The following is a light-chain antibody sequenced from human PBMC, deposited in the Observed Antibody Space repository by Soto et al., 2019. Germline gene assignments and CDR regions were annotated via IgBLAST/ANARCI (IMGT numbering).Light chain of an antibody. J-gene: IGKJ1*01. CDR1: QSISSW. V-gene: IGKV1-5*01. Sequence: DIHMTQAPSSLSATFLDRVTITCRVSQSISSWLAWYQQKPGKAPKLLIYAASTLQSGVPSRFSGSGSGTDFTLTISCLQSEDFATYYCQQYYSFPRTFGQGTKVDI. CDR2: AAS. CDR3: QQYYSFPRT.